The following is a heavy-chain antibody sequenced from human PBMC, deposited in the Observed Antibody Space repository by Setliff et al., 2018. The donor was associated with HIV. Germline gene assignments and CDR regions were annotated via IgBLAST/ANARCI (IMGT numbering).Heavy chain of an antibody. CDR2: ISAYNGNT. V-gene: IGHV1-18*01. D-gene: IGHD6-6*01. J-gene: IGHJ5*02. CDR1: GYTFTSYG. Sequence: ASVKVSCKASGYTFTSYGISWVRQAPGQGLEWMGWISAYNGNTNYAQKLQGRVTMTTDTSTSTAYMELSRLRSEDTAVYYCARGFSVYSSSDPLLNWFDPWGQGTLVTVSS. CDR3: ARGFSVYSSSDPLLNWFDP.